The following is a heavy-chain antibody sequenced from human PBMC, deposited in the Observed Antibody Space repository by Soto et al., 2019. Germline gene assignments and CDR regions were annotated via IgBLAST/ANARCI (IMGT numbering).Heavy chain of an antibody. CDR1: GYTFTGYY. Sequence: ASVKVSCKASGYTFTGYYMHWVRQAPGQGLEWMGWINPNSGGTNYAQKFQGWVTMTRDTSISTAYMELSRLRSDDTAMYYCATELGFDAFDIWGQGTMVTVSS. D-gene: IGHD7-27*01. CDR2: INPNSGGT. V-gene: IGHV1-2*04. CDR3: ATELGFDAFDI. J-gene: IGHJ3*02.